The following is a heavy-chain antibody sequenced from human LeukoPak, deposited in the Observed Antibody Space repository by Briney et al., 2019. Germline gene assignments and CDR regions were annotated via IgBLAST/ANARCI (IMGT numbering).Heavy chain of an antibody. CDR3: AKVWGCSSTSCYWSRPNYYYYGMDV. CDR1: GFTFSSYG. CDR2: ISYDGSNK. D-gene: IGHD2-2*01. J-gene: IGHJ6*02. Sequence: GRSLRLSCAASGFTFSSYGMHWVRQAPGKGLEWVAVISYDGSNKYYAGSVKGRFTISRDNSKNTLHLQMNSLRAEDTAVYYCAKVWGCSSTSCYWSRPNYYYYGMDVWGQGTTVTVSS. V-gene: IGHV3-30*18.